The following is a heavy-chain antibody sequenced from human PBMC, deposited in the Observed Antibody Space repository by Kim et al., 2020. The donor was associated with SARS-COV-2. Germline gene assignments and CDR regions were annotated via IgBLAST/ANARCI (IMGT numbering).Heavy chain of an antibody. CDR3: TTDLSPYYYDSSGYYYGWFDH. CDR2: IKSKTDGGTT. Sequence: GGSLRLSCAASGFTFSNAWMSWVRQAPGKGLEWVGRIKSKTDGGTTDYAAPVKGRFTISRDDSKNTLYLQMNSLKTEDTAVYYCTTDLSPYYYDSSGYYYGWFDHWGQGTLVTVSS. CDR1: GFTFSNAW. V-gene: IGHV3-15*01. D-gene: IGHD3-22*01. J-gene: IGHJ5*02.